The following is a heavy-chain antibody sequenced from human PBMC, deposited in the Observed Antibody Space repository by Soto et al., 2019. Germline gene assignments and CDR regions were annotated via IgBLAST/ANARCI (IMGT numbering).Heavy chain of an antibody. D-gene: IGHD3-10*01. V-gene: IGHV4-34*01. CDR3: TMVRGVRNWFDP. CDR1: GGSFRGYY. CDR2: INHSGST. Sequence: SATLSLTCAVDGGSFRGYYWCWIRQPPGKGLEWIGDINHSGSTNYNPSLKSRVTISIDTSKTLFSLKLSSVTAAYTAVYYCTMVRGVRNWFDPWGQGTLVTVSS. J-gene: IGHJ5*02.